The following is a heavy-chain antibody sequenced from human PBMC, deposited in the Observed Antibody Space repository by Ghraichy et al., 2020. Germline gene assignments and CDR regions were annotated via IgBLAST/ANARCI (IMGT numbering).Heavy chain of an antibody. D-gene: IGHD5-12*01. V-gene: IGHV3-21*01. Sequence: GESLRLSCAASGFTFSSHSMNWVRQAPGKGLEWVSSISSSSSYIYYADSVKGRFTISRDNAKNSLYLQMNSLRAEDTAVYYCARDGEATIHYWGQGTLVTVSS. CDR3: ARDGEATIHY. CDR2: ISSSSSYI. J-gene: IGHJ4*02. CDR1: GFTFSSHS.